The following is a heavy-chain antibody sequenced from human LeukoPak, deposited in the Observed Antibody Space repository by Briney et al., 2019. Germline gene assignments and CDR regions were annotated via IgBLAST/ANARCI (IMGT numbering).Heavy chain of an antibody. Sequence: GGSLRLSCAASGFTFSSYAMSWVRQAPGKGLEWVAVIWYDGSNKFYADSVKGRFTISRDNSNDTLYLQMNSLRAEDTAVYYCARDTENAFDIWGQGTLVTVSS. CDR2: IWYDGSNK. D-gene: IGHD4-17*01. CDR1: GFTFSSYA. CDR3: ARDTENAFDI. J-gene: IGHJ3*02. V-gene: IGHV3-33*08.